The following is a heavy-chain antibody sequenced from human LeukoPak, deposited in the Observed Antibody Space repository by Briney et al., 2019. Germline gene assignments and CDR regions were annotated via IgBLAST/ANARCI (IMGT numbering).Heavy chain of an antibody. V-gene: IGHV5-51*01. CDR2: IYPADSDT. D-gene: IGHD3-16*01. J-gene: IGHJ4*02. CDR3: ARLDDYVLGFSDY. Sequence: GESLKISCKGSGYRFTSYWIGWVRQMPGKGLEWMGVIYPADSDTKYSPSFQGQVTISADKSITTTYLQWSSLKASDTAMYYCARLDDYVLGFSDYWGQGTLVTVSS. CDR1: GYRFTSYW.